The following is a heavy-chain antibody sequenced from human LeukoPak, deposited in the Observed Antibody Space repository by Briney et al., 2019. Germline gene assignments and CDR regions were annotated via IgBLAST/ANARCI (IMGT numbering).Heavy chain of an antibody. Sequence: PGGSLRLSCAVSGFTFSSYWMNWVRQVPGKGLVWVSHINTFGTTATYADSVKGRFAISRDNANNTLYLQMNSLRVEDTAVYYCVRDNAYKFDYXGXGTLVTVSS. J-gene: IGHJ4*02. V-gene: IGHV3-74*01. D-gene: IGHD5-24*01. CDR1: GFTFSSYW. CDR2: INTFGTTA. CDR3: VRDNAYKFDY.